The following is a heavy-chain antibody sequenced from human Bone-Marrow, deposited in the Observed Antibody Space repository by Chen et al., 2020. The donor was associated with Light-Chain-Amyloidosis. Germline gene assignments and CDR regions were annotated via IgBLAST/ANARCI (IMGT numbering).Heavy chain of an antibody. CDR2: IYHSGST. D-gene: IGHD3-3*01. Sequence: QVQLQESGPGLVKPSETLSLTCTVSGYSISSGYYWGWIRQPPGKGLEWIGSIYHSGSTYYNPSLKTRVTISVDTSTNQFSLKLSSVTAADTAVYYCAMERITIFGVPPDAFDIWGQGTMVTVSS. CDR3: AMERITIFGVPPDAFDI. CDR1: GYSISSGYY. V-gene: IGHV4-38-2*02. J-gene: IGHJ3*02.